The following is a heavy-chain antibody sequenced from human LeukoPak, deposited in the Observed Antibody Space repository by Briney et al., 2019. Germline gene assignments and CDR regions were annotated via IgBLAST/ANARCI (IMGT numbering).Heavy chain of an antibody. CDR2: ISNNANSI. CDR1: GFTFSTYE. V-gene: IGHV3-48*03. Sequence: GGSLRLSCAASGFTFSTYEMNWVRQAPGKGLEWVSYISNNANSIYYADSVKGRFTISRDNAKNSLYLQMNSLRAEDTAVYYCAELGITMIGGVWGKGTTVTISS. CDR3: AELGITMIGGV. D-gene: IGHD3-10*02. J-gene: IGHJ6*04.